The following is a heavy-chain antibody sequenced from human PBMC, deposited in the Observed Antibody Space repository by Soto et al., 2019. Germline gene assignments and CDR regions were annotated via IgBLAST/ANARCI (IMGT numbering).Heavy chain of an antibody. D-gene: IGHD6-13*01. CDR1: EFTFNSYW. Sequence: EVQLVESGGGLVQPGGSLRLSCEASEFTFNSYWMHWVRQAPGKGLVWVSRISPDGGSTNYADFVEGRFTISRDNAKNTLYLQMSSLRAEDTALYYCARAARVAATANGDNRFDPWGQGTLVTVFS. J-gene: IGHJ5*02. CDR3: ARAARVAATANGDNRFDP. V-gene: IGHV3-74*01. CDR2: ISPDGGST.